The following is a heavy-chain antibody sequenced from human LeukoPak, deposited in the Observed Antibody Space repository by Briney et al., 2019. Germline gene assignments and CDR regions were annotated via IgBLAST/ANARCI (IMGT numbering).Heavy chain of an antibody. D-gene: IGHD3-9*01. CDR2: IYYSGST. CDR1: GGSISSYY. J-gene: IGHJ3*02. V-gene: IGHV4-59*01. Sequence: SETLSLTCTVSGGSISSYYWSWLRQPPGKGLAWIGYIYYSGSTNYNPSLKSRVTISVDTSKNQFSLKLSSVTAADTAVYYCARVFYDILSPGVGFDIWGQGTMVTVSS. CDR3: ARVFYDILSPGVGFDI.